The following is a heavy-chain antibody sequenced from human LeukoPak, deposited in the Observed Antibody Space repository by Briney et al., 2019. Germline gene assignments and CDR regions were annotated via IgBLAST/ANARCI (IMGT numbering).Heavy chain of an antibody. Sequence: TSETLSLTCAVYGGSFSGYYWGWIRQPPGKGLEWIGSIYYSGSTYYNPSLKSRVTVSVDTSKNQFSLKLSSVTAADTAVYYCASPRATYYGSGSYYNAYYYYYMDVWGKGTTGTVSS. V-gene: IGHV4-39*01. D-gene: IGHD3-10*01. CDR2: IYYSGST. CDR1: GGSFSGYY. J-gene: IGHJ6*03. CDR3: ASPRATYYGSGSYYNAYYYYYMDV.